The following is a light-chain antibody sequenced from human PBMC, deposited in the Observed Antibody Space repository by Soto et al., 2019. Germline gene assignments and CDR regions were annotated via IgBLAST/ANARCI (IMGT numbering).Light chain of an antibody. CDR3: DSYAGKQILV. V-gene: IGLV2-8*01. Sequence: QSALTQPPSASVSPGQSVTISCTGTSSDVGAYHYVSWYQQHPGKAPKLLIFEVNQRASGVPDRFAGSKSGNTASLTVFVFQPDDESDYYCDSYAGKQILVFGGGTKLTVL. CDR1: SSDVGAYHY. CDR2: EVN. J-gene: IGLJ2*01.